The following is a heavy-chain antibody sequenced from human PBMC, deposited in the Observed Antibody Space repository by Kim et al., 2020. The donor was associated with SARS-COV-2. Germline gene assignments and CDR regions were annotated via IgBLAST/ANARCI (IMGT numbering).Heavy chain of an antibody. CDR1: GFTFSSYE. CDR3: ARPLGVWGSYRYILDY. D-gene: IGHD3-16*02. J-gene: IGHJ4*02. CDR2: ISSSGSTI. V-gene: IGHV3-48*03. Sequence: GGSLRLSCAASGFTFSSYEMNWVRQAPGKGLEWVSYISSSGSTIYYADSVKGRFTISRDNAKNSLYLQMNSLRAEDTAVYYCARPLGVWGSYRYILDYWGQGTLVTVSS.